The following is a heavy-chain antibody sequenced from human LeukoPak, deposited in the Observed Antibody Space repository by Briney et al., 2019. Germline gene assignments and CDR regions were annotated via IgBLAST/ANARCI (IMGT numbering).Heavy chain of an antibody. CDR2: MSPNSGNT. CDR1: GYTFTSHG. J-gene: IGHJ4*02. Sequence: GASVKVSCKASGYTFTSHGISWVRQAPGQGLEWMGWMSPNSGNTGYAQKFQGRVTMTRDTSISTAYMELTSLRSEDTAVYYCVRGPPNWGFDYWGQGTLVTVSS. D-gene: IGHD7-27*01. V-gene: IGHV1-8*02. CDR3: VRGPPNWGFDY.